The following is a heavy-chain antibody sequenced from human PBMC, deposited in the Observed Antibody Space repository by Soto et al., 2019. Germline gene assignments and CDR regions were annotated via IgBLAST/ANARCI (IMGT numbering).Heavy chain of an antibody. CDR1: GDTVTKYG. CDR2: ISFYNGHT. CDR3: ASATSIAVAGKET. Sequence: QVQLVQSGGEVKKPGASVKVSCKASGDTVTKYGISWVRQAPGQGLEWLGWISFYNGHTNYALKFQDRITLTTETATSTASMALRSLTSADPAVYYCASATSIAVAGKETWGQGTLVTVSS. V-gene: IGHV1-18*01. J-gene: IGHJ4*02. D-gene: IGHD6-19*01.